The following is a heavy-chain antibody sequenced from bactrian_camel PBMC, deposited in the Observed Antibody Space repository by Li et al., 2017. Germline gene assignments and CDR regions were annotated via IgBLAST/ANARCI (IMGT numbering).Heavy chain of an antibody. CDR1: GDTVGRYC. J-gene: IGHJ4*01. Sequence: HVQLEESGGGSVQVGGSVRLSCVASGDTVGRYCMGWFRQIPDKEREGVAGIESDGSTSYADSVRGRFTISRDNAKNTLYLQVNSLKLEDTAMYYCAALTWGAYLCHHKSGRPGGDYNYWGQGTQVTVS. CDR3: AALTWGAYLCHHKSGRPGGDYNY. D-gene: IGHD7*01. CDR2: IESDGST. V-gene: IGHV3S55*01.